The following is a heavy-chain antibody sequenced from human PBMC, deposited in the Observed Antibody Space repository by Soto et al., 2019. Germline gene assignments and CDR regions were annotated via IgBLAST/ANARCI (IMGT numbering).Heavy chain of an antibody. V-gene: IGHV4-59*01. J-gene: IGHJ4*02. Sequence: QVQLQESGPGLVKPSETLSLTCTVSGGSISSYYWSWIRQPPGKGLEWIGYIYYSGSTNYNPSLKSRVTISVDTSKNQFSLKLSSVTAADTAVYCCARDKGYYFDYWGQGTLVTVSS. CDR2: IYYSGST. CDR3: ARDKGYYFDY. CDR1: GGSISSYY.